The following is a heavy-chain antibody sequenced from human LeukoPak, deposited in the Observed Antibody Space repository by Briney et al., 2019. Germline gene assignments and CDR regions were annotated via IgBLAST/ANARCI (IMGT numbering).Heavy chain of an antibody. Sequence: ASVKVSCKASGYTVTDYGVSWVRQAPGQGLEWMGWIGAYNGNTNYAQKLQGRVTMTTDTSTSTAYMELRSLRSDDTAVYYCARDRRSSSSNSILFDYWGQGTVVTVSS. V-gene: IGHV1-18*01. CDR2: IGAYNGNT. D-gene: IGHD6-6*01. CDR3: ARDRRSSSSNSILFDY. J-gene: IGHJ4*02. CDR1: GYTVTDYG.